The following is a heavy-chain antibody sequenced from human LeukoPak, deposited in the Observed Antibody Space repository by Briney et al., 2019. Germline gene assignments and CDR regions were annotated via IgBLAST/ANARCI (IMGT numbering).Heavy chain of an antibody. Sequence: PGGSLRLSCAASGFTFSSCGMHWVRQAPGKGLEWVAVISYDGSNKYYADSVKGRFTISRDNSKNTLYLQMNSLRAEDTAVYYCAKDSGGSYNNWFDPWGQGTLVTVSS. V-gene: IGHV3-30*18. J-gene: IGHJ5*02. D-gene: IGHD1-26*01. CDR3: AKDSGGSYNNWFDP. CDR2: ISYDGSNK. CDR1: GFTFSSCG.